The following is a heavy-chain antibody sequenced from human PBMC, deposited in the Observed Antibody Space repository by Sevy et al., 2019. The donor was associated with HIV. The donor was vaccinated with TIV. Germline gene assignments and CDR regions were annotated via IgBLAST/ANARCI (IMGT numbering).Heavy chain of an antibody. V-gene: IGHV1-24*01. CDR2: FDPEDGET. CDR1: GYTLTELS. D-gene: IGHD4-17*01. CDR3: ATDPHRYDDGDYRGRSDAFDI. Sequence: ASVKVSCKVSGYTLTELSMHWVRQAPGKGLEWMGGFDPEDGETIYAQKFQGRVTMTEDTSTDTAYMELSSLRSEDTAVYYCATDPHRYDDGDYRGRSDAFDIWGQGTMVTVSS. J-gene: IGHJ3*02.